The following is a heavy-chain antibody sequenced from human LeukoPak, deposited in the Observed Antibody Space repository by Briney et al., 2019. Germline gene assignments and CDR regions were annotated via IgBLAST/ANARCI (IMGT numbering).Heavy chain of an antibody. D-gene: IGHD3-16*02. V-gene: IGHV1-18*01. Sequence: GASVKVSCKASGYTFTSYGISWVRQAPGQGLEWMGWISAYNGNTNYAQKFQGRVTMTRDTSISTAYMELSRLRSDDTAVYYCARAYYDYVWGSYRNGPPRYRGQGTLVTVSS. CDR2: ISAYNGNT. CDR3: ARAYYDYVWGSYRNGPPRY. J-gene: IGHJ4*02. CDR1: GYTFTSYG.